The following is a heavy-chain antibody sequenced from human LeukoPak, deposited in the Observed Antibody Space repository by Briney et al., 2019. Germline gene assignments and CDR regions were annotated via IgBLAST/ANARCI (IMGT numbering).Heavy chain of an antibody. V-gene: IGHV4-61*01. CDR3: ARGVFVMGSGWPSYYFDY. J-gene: IGHJ4*02. CDR1: GGSVSSGSYY. D-gene: IGHD6-19*01. Sequence: SETLSLTCTVSGGSVSSGSYYWSWIRQPPGKGLEWIGYIYYSGSTNYNPSLKSRVTISVDTSKNQFSLKLSSVTAADTAVYYCARGVFVMGSGWPSYYFDYWGQGTLVTVSS. CDR2: IYYSGST.